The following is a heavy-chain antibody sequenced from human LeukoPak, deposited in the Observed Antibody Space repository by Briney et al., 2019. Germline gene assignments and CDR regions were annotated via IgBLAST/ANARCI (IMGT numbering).Heavy chain of an antibody. CDR2: IYPGDSDT. J-gene: IGHJ5*02. CDR1: GYSFTSYW. D-gene: IGHD3-22*01. Sequence: GESLKISCKGSGYSFTSYWIGWVRQMPGKGLEWMGIIYPGDSDTRYSPSFQGQVTISADKSISTAYLQWSSLRSEDTAVYYCARSYMIIDPFDPWGQGTLVTVSS. CDR3: ARSYMIIDPFDP. V-gene: IGHV5-51*01.